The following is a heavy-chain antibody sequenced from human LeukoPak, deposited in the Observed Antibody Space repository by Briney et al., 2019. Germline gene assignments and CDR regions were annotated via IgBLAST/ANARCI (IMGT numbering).Heavy chain of an antibody. J-gene: IGHJ4*02. D-gene: IGHD3/OR15-3a*01. CDR2: IYYSGST. Sequence: SETLSLTCTVSGGSISSGDYYWSWIRQPPGKGLEWIGYIYYSGSTYYNPSLKSRVTISVDTSKNQFSLKLSSVTAADTAVYYCAREAGLAPFDYWGQGTLVTVSS. CDR3: AREAGLAPFDY. V-gene: IGHV4-30-4*01. CDR1: GGSISSGDYY.